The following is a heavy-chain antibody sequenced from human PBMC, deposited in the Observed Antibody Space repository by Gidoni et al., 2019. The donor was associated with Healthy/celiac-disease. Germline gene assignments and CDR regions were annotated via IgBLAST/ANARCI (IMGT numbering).Heavy chain of an antibody. V-gene: IGHV4-38-2*02. CDR2: IYHSGRT. Sequence: QVQLQESGPGLVKPSATLSLPCAVSGYSISSGYYWGWIRQPPGKGLEWIGSIYHSGRTYYNPSLKSRVTISVDTYKNQFSLKLSSVTAADTAVYYCARDPMAYEFWSGSGDYWGQGTLVTVSS. J-gene: IGHJ4*02. D-gene: IGHD3-3*01. CDR3: ARDPMAYEFWSGSGDY. CDR1: GYSISSGYY.